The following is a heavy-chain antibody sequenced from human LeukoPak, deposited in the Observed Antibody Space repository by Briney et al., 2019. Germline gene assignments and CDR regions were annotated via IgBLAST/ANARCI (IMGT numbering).Heavy chain of an antibody. CDR2: IWYDGSNK. J-gene: IGHJ5*02. D-gene: IGHD6-6*01. CDR1: GFTFSSYG. V-gene: IGHV3-33*01. CDR3: ARDSGQLVRWVADWFDP. Sequence: PGGSLRLSCAASGFTFSSYGMHWVRQAPGKGLEWVAVIWYDGSNKYYADSVKGRFTISRDNSKNTLYLQMNSLRAEDTAVYYCARDSGQLVRWVADWFDPWGQGTLVTVSS.